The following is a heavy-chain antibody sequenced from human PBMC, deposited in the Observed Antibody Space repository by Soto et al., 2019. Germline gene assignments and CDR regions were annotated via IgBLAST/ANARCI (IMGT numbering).Heavy chain of an antibody. D-gene: IGHD5-12*01. CDR1: GFTFSSYA. CDR3: AREGVATITFLYYYGMDV. V-gene: IGHV3-30-3*01. J-gene: IGHJ6*02. Sequence: GGSLRLACAASGFTFSSYAMHWVRQAPGKGLEWVAVISYDGSNKYYADSVKGRFTISRDNSKNTLYLQMNSLRAEDTAVYYCAREGVATITFLYYYGMDVWGQGTTVTVS. CDR2: ISYDGSNK.